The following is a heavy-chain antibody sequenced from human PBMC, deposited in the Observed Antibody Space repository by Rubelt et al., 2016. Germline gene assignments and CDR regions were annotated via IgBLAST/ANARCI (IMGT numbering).Heavy chain of an antibody. CDR2: IYYSGTT. J-gene: IGHJ4*02. CDR3: ARHKMRDGEVHFDY. D-gene: IGHD3-10*01. CDR1: GGSFSDHH. V-gene: IGHV4-34*11. Sequence: QVQLKQWGTGLLRPSETLSLTCAVYGGSFSDHHWSWIRQPPGKGLEWIGYIYYSGTTNYNPSLKSRVTISVDTSKNQFSLKLSSVTDADTAVYSCARHKMRDGEVHFDYWGQGSLVTVSS.